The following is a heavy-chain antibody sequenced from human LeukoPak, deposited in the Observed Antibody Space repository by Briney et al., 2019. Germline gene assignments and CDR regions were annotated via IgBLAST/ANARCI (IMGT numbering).Heavy chain of an antibody. CDR1: GGSFSSSSYY. CDR3: ARGFWSGYYVV. J-gene: IGHJ4*02. CDR2: MYYSGST. D-gene: IGHD3-3*01. V-gene: IGHV4-39*01. Sequence: PSETLSLTCTVSGGSFSSSSYYWGWIRQPPGKGLEWIGSMYYSGSTYYNASLRSRVTISVDTSKNQFSLKLSSVTAADTAVYYCARGFWSGYYVVWGQGTLVTVSS.